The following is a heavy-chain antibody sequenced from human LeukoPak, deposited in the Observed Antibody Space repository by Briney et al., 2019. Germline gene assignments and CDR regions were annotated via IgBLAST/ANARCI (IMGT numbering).Heavy chain of an antibody. CDR1: GGSIIISSYY. J-gene: IGHJ4*02. CDR3: ARVPVGALDY. CDR2: MYSSGST. V-gene: IGHV4-39*07. D-gene: IGHD1-26*01. Sequence: SETLSLTCTVSGGSIIISSYYWGWIRQPPGKGLEWIGSMYSSGSTYYNPPLKSRVIISVDTSKNQFSLKLSSVTAADTAVYYCARVPVGALDYWGQGTVVTVSS.